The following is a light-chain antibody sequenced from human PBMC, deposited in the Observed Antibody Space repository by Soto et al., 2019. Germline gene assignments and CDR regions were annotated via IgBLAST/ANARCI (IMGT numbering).Light chain of an antibody. J-gene: IGKJ2*01. Sequence: DFPMTQSPSTLSASVGDRVTITCRASQSVDSWLAWYQQKPGKAPKVLIYKAPTLESGVPSRFSGSGSGTEFTLTITNVQPEDVATYHCQQYSLFSPTTFGQGTRVEIK. CDR1: QSVDSW. CDR3: QQYSLFSPTT. CDR2: KAP. V-gene: IGKV1-5*03.